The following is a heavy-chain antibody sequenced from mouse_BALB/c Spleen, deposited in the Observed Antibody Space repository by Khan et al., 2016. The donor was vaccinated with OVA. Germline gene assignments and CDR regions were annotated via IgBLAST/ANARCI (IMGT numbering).Heavy chain of an antibody. J-gene: IGHJ2*01. CDR2: IDPANGNT. CDR1: GFNINDTY. Sequence: VQLKESGAELVKPGASVKLSCTASGFNINDTYMHWVKQRPEQGLEWIGSIDPANGNTKYDPKFQGKATITADTSSNTAYLQLSSLTSEDTAVYYCARINEWGQGTTLTVSS. V-gene: IGHV14-3*02. CDR3: ARINE.